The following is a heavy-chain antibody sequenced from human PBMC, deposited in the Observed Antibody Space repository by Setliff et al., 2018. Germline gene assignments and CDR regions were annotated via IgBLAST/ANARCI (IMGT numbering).Heavy chain of an antibody. Sequence: KVSCKASGYTFTYRYLHWVRQAPGQALEWMGWITPFNGNTNYAQKFQDRVTITRDRSMSTAYMELSSLRSGDTAMYYCASEPTMVRGVIITSYGMDVWGQGTTVTVSS. CDR1: GYTFTYRY. J-gene: IGHJ6*02. CDR3: ASEPTMVRGVIITSYGMDV. D-gene: IGHD3-10*01. CDR2: ITPFNGNT. V-gene: IGHV1-45*02.